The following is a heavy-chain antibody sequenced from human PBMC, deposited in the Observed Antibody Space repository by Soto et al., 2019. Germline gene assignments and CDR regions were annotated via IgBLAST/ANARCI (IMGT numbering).Heavy chain of an antibody. D-gene: IGHD6-6*01. CDR1: GFTFSSYA. J-gene: IGHJ3*02. Sequence: QVQLVESGGGVVQPGRSLRLSCAASGFTFSSYAMHWVRQAPGKGLEWVAVISYDGSNKYYADSVKGRFTISRENSKNTLYLQMNSLRAEDTAVYYCARDIAALGAFDIWGQGTMVTVSS. V-gene: IGHV3-30-3*01. CDR3: ARDIAALGAFDI. CDR2: ISYDGSNK.